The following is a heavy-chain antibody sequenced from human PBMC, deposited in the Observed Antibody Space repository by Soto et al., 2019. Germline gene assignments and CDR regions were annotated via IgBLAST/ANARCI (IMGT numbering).Heavy chain of an antibody. CDR1: GGTFSSYA. Sequence: QVQLVQSGAEVKKPGSSVKVSCKASGGTFSSYAISWVRQAPGQGLEWMGGIIPIFGTANYAQKFQGRVTITAAESTSTAYMELSSLRSEDTAVYYCASSNIVLVPAARGGYYYYGMDVWGQGTTVTVSS. CDR3: ASSNIVLVPAARGGYYYYGMDV. D-gene: IGHD2-2*01. V-gene: IGHV1-69*12. CDR2: IIPIFGTA. J-gene: IGHJ6*02.